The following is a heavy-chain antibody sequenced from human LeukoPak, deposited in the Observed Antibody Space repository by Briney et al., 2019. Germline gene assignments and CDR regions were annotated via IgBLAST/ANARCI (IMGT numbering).Heavy chain of an antibody. CDR2: INPSDGIT. D-gene: IGHD6-19*01. J-gene: IGHJ4*02. CDR1: GYTFTSCY. Sequence: ASVKVSCKTSGYTFTSCYIHWVRQAPGQGLEGMGTINPSDGITSYAQKFQGRITVTRDASTSTVYMELSGLISEDTAIYYCARDLGSGWYTVDYWGQGTLVTVSS. V-gene: IGHV1-46*01. CDR3: ARDLGSGWYTVDY.